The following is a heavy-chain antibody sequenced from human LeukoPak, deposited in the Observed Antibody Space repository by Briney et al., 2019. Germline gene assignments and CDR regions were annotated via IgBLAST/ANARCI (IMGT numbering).Heavy chain of an antibody. CDR2: IYASGYT. Sequence: NPSETLSLTCTVSGDSISSYYWNWMRQPAGKGLEWIGRIYASGYTEYNPSLQTRVTMSVDTSKNEFSLKVDTVTAADTAVYFCARNHIVTGTYFDSWGQGILVTVSS. CDR3: ARNHIVTGTYFDS. V-gene: IGHV4-4*07. CDR1: GDSISSYY. D-gene: IGHD3-10*01. J-gene: IGHJ4*02.